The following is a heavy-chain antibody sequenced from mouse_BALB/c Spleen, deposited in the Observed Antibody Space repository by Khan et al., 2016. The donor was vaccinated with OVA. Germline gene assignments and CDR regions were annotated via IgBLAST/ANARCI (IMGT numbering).Heavy chain of an antibody. Sequence: EVQLVESGPGLVKPSQSLSLTCTVTGYSITSDYAWNWIRQFQGNKLEWMGYISYNGSTSYNPSLKSRISITRDTSKNQFFLQLNSVTTEDTATYYCARSVYYGNSCLYFDVCGAGTTVTVSS. V-gene: IGHV3-2*02. J-gene: IGHJ1*01. CDR2: ISYNGST. CDR3: ARSVYYGNSCLYFDV. D-gene: IGHD2-1*01. CDR1: GYSITSDYA.